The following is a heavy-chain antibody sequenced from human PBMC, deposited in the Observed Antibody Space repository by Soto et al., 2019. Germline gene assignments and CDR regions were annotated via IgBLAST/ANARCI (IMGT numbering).Heavy chain of an antibody. J-gene: IGHJ2*01. V-gene: IGHV1-69*12. CDR2: IIPIFGTA. CDR1: GGTFSSYA. CDR3: ARRATGLYFDL. Sequence: QVQLVQSGAEVKKPGSSVKVSCKASGGTFSSYAISWVRQAPGQGLEWMGGIIPIFGTANYAQKFQGRVTITADESTSTSYMEFSSLISEDTAVCYRARRATGLYFDLWGRGTLVTVSS. D-gene: IGHD1-26*01.